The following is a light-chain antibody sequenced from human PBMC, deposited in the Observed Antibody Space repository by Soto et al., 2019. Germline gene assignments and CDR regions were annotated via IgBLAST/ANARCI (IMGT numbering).Light chain of an antibody. CDR3: CSYAGSYTWV. J-gene: IGLJ3*02. Sequence: QSALTQPASVSGSPGQSITISCTGTSSDVGAYNYVSWYQQHPGKAPKLMIYEVRNRPSGVSDRFSGSRSGNTASLTISGLQAEDESDYYCCSYAGSYTWVFGGGTKLTVL. V-gene: IGLV2-14*01. CDR1: SSDVGAYNY. CDR2: EVR.